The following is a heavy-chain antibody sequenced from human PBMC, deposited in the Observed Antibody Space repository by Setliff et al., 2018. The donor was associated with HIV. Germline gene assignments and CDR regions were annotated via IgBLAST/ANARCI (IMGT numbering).Heavy chain of an antibody. CDR2: IYTSGST. CDR3: AGDYGSGSYDH. D-gene: IGHD3-10*01. V-gene: IGHV4-4*08. CDR1: GGSISSYY. J-gene: IGHJ5*02. Sequence: SETLSLTCTVSGGSISSYYWNWIRQPPGKGLEWLGYIYTSGSTNYNPSLKSRVTISVDTSKKQFSLNLNSVTAADTAVYYCAGDYGSGSYDHWGQGTLVTVSS.